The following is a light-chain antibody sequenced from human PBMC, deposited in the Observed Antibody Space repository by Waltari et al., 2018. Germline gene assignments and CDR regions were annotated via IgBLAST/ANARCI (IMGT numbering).Light chain of an antibody. V-gene: IGKV3-15*01. CDR3: QQYGNWPRT. CDR1: QSVCST. Sequence: EVVMTQSLVSLSVSPGDRATLSCRASQSVCSTLAWYQQSPGQAPRLLIYGASTRASGIPARFSGSGSGTDFTLTISSLQSEDFGVYYCQQYGNWPRTFGGGTKVEI. J-gene: IGKJ4*01. CDR2: GAS.